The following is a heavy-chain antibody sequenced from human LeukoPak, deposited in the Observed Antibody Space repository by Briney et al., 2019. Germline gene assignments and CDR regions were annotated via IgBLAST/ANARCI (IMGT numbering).Heavy chain of an antibody. J-gene: IGHJ4*02. CDR2: IYHSGST. CDR1: GYSISSGYY. D-gene: IGHD2-2*01. Sequence: SETGSLTCTVSGYSISSGYYWGGIRQPPGKGLEWIGSIYHSGSTYYNPSLKSRVTISVDTSKNQLSLKLSSVTAADTAVYYCAREIVVVPAAYDYWGQGTLVTVSS. V-gene: IGHV4-38-2*02. CDR3: AREIVVVPAAYDY.